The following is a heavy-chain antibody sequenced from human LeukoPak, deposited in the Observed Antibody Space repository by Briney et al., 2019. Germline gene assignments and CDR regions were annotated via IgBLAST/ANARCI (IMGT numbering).Heavy chain of an antibody. CDR3: GKIQHQLVGAEDL. Sequence: PGGSLRLSCAASGFTFSSYAMSWVRQAPGKGLEWVSAISGSGGSTYYADSVKGRFTISRDNSKNTLYLQMNSLRAEDTAVYYCGKIQHQLVGAEDLWGQGTLVTVSS. CDR2: ISGSGGST. CDR1: GFTFSSYA. J-gene: IGHJ5*02. D-gene: IGHD6-13*01. V-gene: IGHV3-23*01.